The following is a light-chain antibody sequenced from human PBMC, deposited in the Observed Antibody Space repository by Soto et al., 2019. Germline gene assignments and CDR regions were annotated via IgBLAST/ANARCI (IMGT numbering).Light chain of an antibody. CDR2: AAS. J-gene: IGKJ1*01. CDR3: QKHNSDRGT. Sequence: DIQMTQSPSSLSASVGDRVTLTCRASQGISNYLAWYQQKPGKVPKLLIYAASTLQSGVPSGFSGSGSGTAFSLTISSRQPADVSAYYYQKHNSDRGTFGQGTNVEIK. V-gene: IGKV1-27*01. CDR1: QGISNY.